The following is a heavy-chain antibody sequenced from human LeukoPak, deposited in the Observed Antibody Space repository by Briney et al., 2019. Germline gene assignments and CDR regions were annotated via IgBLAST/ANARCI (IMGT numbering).Heavy chain of an antibody. V-gene: IGHV4-34*01. CDR2: INHSGST. CDR3: ARSLQAGVRGVSRNFDY. CDR1: GGSFSGYY. Sequence: SETLSLTCAVYGGSFSGYYWSWIRQPPGKGLEWIGEINHSGSTNYNPSLKSRVTISVDTSKNQFSLKLSSVTAADTAVYYCARSLQAGVRGVSRNFDYWGQGTLVTASS. D-gene: IGHD3-10*01. J-gene: IGHJ4*02.